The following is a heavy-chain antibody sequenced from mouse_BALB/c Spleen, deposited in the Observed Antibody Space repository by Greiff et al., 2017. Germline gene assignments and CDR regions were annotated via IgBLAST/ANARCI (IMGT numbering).Heavy chain of an antibody. CDR1: GYTFTDYN. CDR3: ARGKYGNAMDY. J-gene: IGHJ4*01. CDR2: IYPYNGGT. D-gene: IGHD2-10*02. Sequence: VQLKESGPELVKPGASVKISCKASGYTFTDYNMHWVKQSHGKSLEWIGYIYPYNGGTGYNQKFKSKATLTVDNSSSTAYMELRSLTSEDSAVYYCARGKYGNAMDYWGQGTSVTVSS. V-gene: IGHV1S29*02.